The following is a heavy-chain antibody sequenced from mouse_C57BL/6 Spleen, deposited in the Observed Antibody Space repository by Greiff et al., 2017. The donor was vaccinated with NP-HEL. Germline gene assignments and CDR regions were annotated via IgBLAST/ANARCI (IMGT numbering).Heavy chain of an antibody. Sequence: VQLQQPGAELVKPGASVKMSCKASGYTFTSYWITWVKQRPGQGLEWIGDIYPGSGSTNYNEKFKSKATLTVDTSSSTAYMQLSSLTSEDSAVYYCVSYYYVSSYVGAYWGQGTLVTVSA. CDR3: VSYYYVSSYVGAY. CDR1: GYTFTSYW. D-gene: IGHD1-1*01. J-gene: IGHJ3*01. CDR2: IYPGSGST. V-gene: IGHV1-55*01.